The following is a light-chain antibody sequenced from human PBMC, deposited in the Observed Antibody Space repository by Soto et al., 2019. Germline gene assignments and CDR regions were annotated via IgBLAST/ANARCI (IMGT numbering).Light chain of an antibody. Sequence: QSVLTQPPSASGSPGQSVTISCTGTSSDVGGYKYVTWYQQHPGGVPKVILYEVSKRPSGVPDRFSGSKSGNTASLTVSGLQTEDEADYYCVSHAGTTTIFGTGTKLTVL. V-gene: IGLV2-8*01. CDR1: SSDVGGYKY. CDR3: VSHAGTTTI. CDR2: EVS. J-gene: IGLJ1*01.